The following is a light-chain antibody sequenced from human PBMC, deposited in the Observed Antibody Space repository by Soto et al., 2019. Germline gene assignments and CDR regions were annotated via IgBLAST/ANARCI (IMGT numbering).Light chain of an antibody. CDR3: SSYAHSSIYV. Sequence: QSVLTQPASVSGSPGQSITISCTGTSSDVGYYNYVSWYQQHPGKGPKLMMYEAGNRPSGVSIRFAGSQSGNTASLTISGLQADDEADYYCSSYAHSSIYVFGTGTKLTVL. J-gene: IGLJ1*01. CDR2: EAG. V-gene: IGLV2-14*01. CDR1: SSDVGYYNY.